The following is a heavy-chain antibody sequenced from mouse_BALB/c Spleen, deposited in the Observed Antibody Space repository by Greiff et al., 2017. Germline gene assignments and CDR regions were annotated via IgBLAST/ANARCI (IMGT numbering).Heavy chain of an antibody. V-gene: IGHV7-3*02. Sequence: EVQGVESGGGLVQPGGSLRLSCATSGFTFTDYYMSWVRQPPGKALEWLGFIRNKANGYTTEYSASVKGRFTISRDNSQSILYLQMNTLRAEDSATYYCARNYDYLDYWGQGTTLTVSS. CDR1: GFTFTDYY. CDR3: ARNYDYLDY. J-gene: IGHJ2*01. CDR2: IRNKANGYTT. D-gene: IGHD2-4*01.